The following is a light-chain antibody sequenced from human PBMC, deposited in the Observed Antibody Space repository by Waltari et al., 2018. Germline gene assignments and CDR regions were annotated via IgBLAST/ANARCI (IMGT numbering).Light chain of an antibody. V-gene: IGLV6-57*02. Sequence: KFMLTQPHSVSESPGKTVTISFTGSGCSIATNYVQWYQQRPGSAPILLIFEDNQRPSGVPDRFSGSIDTSSNSASLTISGLKTEDEADYYCQSYDSTDWVFGGGTKLTVL. CDR1: GCSIATNY. CDR2: EDN. J-gene: IGLJ3*02. CDR3: QSYDSTDWV.